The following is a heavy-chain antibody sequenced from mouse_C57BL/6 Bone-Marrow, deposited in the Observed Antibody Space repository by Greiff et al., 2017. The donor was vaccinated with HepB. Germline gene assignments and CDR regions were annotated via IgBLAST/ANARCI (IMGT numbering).Heavy chain of an antibody. Sequence: QVQLKESGAELARPGASVKLSCKASGYTFTSYGISWVKQRTGQGLEWIGEIYPRSGNTYYNEKFKGTATLTADKSSSTAYMELRSLTSEDSAVYFCAINYYGSSYLFAYWCQGTLVTVSA. J-gene: IGHJ3*01. CDR1: GYTFTSYG. D-gene: IGHD1-1*01. CDR3: AINYYGSSYLFAY. V-gene: IGHV1-81*01. CDR2: IYPRSGNT.